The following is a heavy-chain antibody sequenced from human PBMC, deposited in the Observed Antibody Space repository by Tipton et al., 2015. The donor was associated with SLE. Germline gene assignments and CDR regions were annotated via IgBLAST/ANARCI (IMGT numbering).Heavy chain of an antibody. CDR2: ISPNSGGT. Sequence: QVQLVQSGAEVKKPGASVKVSCKASGYTFTSYGISWVRQAPGQGLEWMGWISPNSGGTHYSQKFQGRLTLTRDTSISTAYMELSSLRSDDTATYYCARWEGGMDQYYFDFWGQGVLVIVSS. J-gene: IGHJ4*02. CDR3: ARWEGGMDQYYFDF. CDR1: GYTFTSYG. V-gene: IGHV1-2*02. D-gene: IGHD1-26*01.